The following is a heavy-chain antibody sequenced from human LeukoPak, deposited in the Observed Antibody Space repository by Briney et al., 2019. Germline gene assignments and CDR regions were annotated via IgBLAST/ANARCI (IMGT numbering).Heavy chain of an antibody. V-gene: IGHV4-39*01. Sequence: SETLSLTCTVSGGSISSSSYYWGWIRQPPGKGLEWIGSIYYSGSTYYNPSLKSRVTISVDTSKNQFSLKLSSVTAADTAVYYCARGYYDILTGYYHFDYRGQGTLVTVSS. CDR2: IYYSGST. D-gene: IGHD3-9*01. CDR1: GGSISSSSYY. J-gene: IGHJ4*02. CDR3: ARGYYDILTGYYHFDY.